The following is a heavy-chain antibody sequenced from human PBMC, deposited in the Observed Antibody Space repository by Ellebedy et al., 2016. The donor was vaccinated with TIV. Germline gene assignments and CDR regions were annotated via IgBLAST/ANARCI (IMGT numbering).Heavy chain of an antibody. CDR1: GYTFTSYG. CDR3: ASSVLGISYYYYGMDV. V-gene: IGHV1-18*01. J-gene: IGHJ6*02. Sequence: ASVKVSCXASGYTFTSYGISWVRQAPGQGLEWMGWISAYNGNTNYAQKLQGRVTMTRDTSISTAYMELSRLRSDDTAVYYCASSVLGISYYYYGMDVWGQGTTVTVSS. CDR2: ISAYNGNT. D-gene: IGHD2-21*01.